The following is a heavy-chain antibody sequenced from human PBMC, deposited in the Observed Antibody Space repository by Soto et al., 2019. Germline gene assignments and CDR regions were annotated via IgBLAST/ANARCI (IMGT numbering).Heavy chain of an antibody. Sequence: QVQLVESGGGVVQPGRSLRLSCAASGFTFSSYGMHWVRQAPGKGLEWVAVISYDGSNKYYADSVKGRFTISRDNSKNXXYLQMNSLRAEDTAVYYCAKERPSGSRPYCYGMDVWGQGTTVTVSS. J-gene: IGHJ6*02. CDR2: ISYDGSNK. CDR1: GFTFSSYG. V-gene: IGHV3-30*18. CDR3: AKERPSGSRPYCYGMDV. D-gene: IGHD1-26*01.